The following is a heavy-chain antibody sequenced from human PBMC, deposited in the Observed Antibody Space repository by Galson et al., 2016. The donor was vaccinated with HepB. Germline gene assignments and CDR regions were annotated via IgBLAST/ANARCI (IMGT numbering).Heavy chain of an antibody. CDR3: ARGNTYYDFWSGYYNPTYGMDV. J-gene: IGHJ6*02. CDR1: GYTFTSYD. Sequence: SVKVSCKASGYTFTSYDINWVRQATGQGLEWMGWMNPNSGNTGYAQKFQGRVTMTRNTSISTAYMELSSLRSEDTAVYYCARGNTYYDFWSGYYNPTYGMDVWGQGTTVTVSS. CDR2: MNPNSGNT. D-gene: IGHD3-3*01. V-gene: IGHV1-8*01.